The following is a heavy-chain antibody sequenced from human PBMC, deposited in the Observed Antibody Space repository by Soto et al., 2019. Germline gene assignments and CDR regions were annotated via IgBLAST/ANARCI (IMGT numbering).Heavy chain of an antibody. CDR3: AKELSHTYYYDSSGYNYFDY. CDR2: ISGSGGST. CDR1: GFTFSSYA. J-gene: IGHJ4*02. Sequence: SLRLSCAASGFTFSSYAMSWVRQAPGKGLEWVSAISGSGGSTYYADSVKGRFTISRDNSKNTLYLQMNSLRAEDTAVCYCAKELSHTYYYDSSGYNYFDYWGQGTLVTVSS. D-gene: IGHD3-22*01. V-gene: IGHV3-23*01.